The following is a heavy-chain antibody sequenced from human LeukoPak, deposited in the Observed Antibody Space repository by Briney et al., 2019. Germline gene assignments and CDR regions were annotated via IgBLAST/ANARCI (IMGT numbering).Heavy chain of an antibody. CDR3: AREISLAATGDASDI. J-gene: IGHJ3*02. V-gene: IGHV3-7*01. CDR2: IKQDGSEK. CDR1: GFTFSSYW. Sequence: GGSLRLSCAASGFTFSSYWMSWVRQAPGKGLEWVANIKQDGSEKYYVDSVKGRFTISRDNAKNSLYLQMNSLRAEDTAVYYCAREISLAATGDASDIWGQGTMVTVSS. D-gene: IGHD6-13*01.